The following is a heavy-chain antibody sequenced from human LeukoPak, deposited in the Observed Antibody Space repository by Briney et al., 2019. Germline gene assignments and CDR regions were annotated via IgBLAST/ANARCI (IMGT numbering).Heavy chain of an antibody. CDR1: GFSFNNAW. J-gene: IGHJ4*02. Sequence: GGSLRLSCAASGFSFNNAWMSWVRQAPGKGLEWVGRIKSKTDGGTTDYAAPVKGRLTISRDDSKNTVYLRMNSLKTEDTAVYYCTRKGAAAFFDYWGQGTLVTVSS. CDR2: IKSKTDGGTT. CDR3: TRKGAAAFFDY. D-gene: IGHD6-13*01. V-gene: IGHV3-15*01.